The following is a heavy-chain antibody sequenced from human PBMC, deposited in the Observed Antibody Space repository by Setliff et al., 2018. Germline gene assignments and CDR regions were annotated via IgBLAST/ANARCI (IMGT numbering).Heavy chain of an antibody. J-gene: IGHJ4*02. CDR3: TTPETQGDY. CDR2: IRSRNDGGTT. CDR1: GLTFSHAW. V-gene: IGHV3-15*01. Sequence: PGGSLRLSCEASGLTFSHAWMTWVRQSPGKGLEWVGRIRSRNDGGTTDYAAPVKGRFTISRDDSKNTLYLQMNSLKTEDTAVYYCTTPETQGDYWGQGALVTVSS.